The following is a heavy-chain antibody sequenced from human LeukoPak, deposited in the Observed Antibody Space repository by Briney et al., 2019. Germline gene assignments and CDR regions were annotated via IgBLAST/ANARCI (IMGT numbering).Heavy chain of an antibody. CDR1: GFTFSSYG. J-gene: IGHJ6*02. D-gene: IGHD3-10*01. Sequence: GGSLRLSCAASGFTFSSYGMHWLRQAPGKGLEWVAVISYDGCNKYYAGAVKGRFTISRDNSKNTLYLQMNSLRAEDTAVYYCARSEGGFGESYYYYGMDVWGQGTTVTVSS. CDR2: ISYDGCNK. CDR3: ARSEGGFGESYYYYGMDV. V-gene: IGHV3-30*03.